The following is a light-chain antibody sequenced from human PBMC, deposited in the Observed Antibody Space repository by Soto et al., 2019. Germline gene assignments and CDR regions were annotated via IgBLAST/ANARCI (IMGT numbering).Light chain of an antibody. V-gene: IGKV3-11*01. CDR3: QQRSNWWT. CDR1: QSVSSY. CDR2: DAS. J-gene: IGKJ1*01. Sequence: EIVLTQSPATLSLSPGERVTLSCRASQSVSSYLAWYQQKPDQAPRLLIYDASNRATGIPARFSGSGSGTDFTLTISSLEPEDFAVYYCQQRSNWWTFGQGTKVDIK.